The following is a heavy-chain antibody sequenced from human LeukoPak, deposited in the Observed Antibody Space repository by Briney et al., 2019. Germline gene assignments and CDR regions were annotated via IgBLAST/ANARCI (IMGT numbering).Heavy chain of an antibody. CDR3: ARALNVGGAHDAFDI. V-gene: IGHV3-13*01. CDR1: RFTFSSYD. CDR2: IGTAGDT. Sequence: GGSLTLSCAPSRFTFSSYDMHWVRQATEKGMEWVSAIGTAGDTYYPGSVKGRFTISRENGKSSLYLQMNSLRAGDAAVYYCARALNVGGAHDAFDIWGQGTMVTVSS. D-gene: IGHD2-21*01. J-gene: IGHJ3*02.